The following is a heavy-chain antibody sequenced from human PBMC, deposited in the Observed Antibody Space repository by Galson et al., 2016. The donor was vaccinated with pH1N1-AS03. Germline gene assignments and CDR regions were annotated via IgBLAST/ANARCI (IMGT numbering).Heavy chain of an antibody. CDR2: ISHSGIT. CDR3: ARGNPFLGSSWYEDS. V-gene: IGHV4-34*01. D-gene: IGHD6-13*01. Sequence: LSLTCTVSGGSLTGYQWSWIRQSPGKGLEWIGEISHSGITDYNPSLKSRVSISVDTSKDQFSLNLSSMTAADAAVYYCARGNPFLGSSWYEDSWGQGTLVIVSS. J-gene: IGHJ4*02. CDR1: GGSLTGYQ.